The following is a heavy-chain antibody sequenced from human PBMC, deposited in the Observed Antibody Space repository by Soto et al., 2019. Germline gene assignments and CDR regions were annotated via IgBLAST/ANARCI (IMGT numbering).Heavy chain of an antibody. V-gene: IGHV4-59*01. CDR1: GGSISSYY. Sequence: SETLSLTCTVSGGSISSYYWSWIQQPPGKGLNWIVYFYYSGSTNYNPSLKSRVTISVDTSKNQFFLKLSSVTAADTAVYYFARTTYYDFWSGYYSKYYFDYWGQGTLVTVSS. D-gene: IGHD3-3*01. J-gene: IGHJ4*02. CDR2: FYYSGST. CDR3: ARTTYYDFWSGYYSKYYFDY.